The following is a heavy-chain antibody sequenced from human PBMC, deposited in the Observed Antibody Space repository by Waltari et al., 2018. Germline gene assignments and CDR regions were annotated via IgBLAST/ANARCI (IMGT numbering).Heavy chain of an antibody. CDR1: GGSISSSSYY. J-gene: IGHJ6*02. D-gene: IGHD6-13*01. CDR2: IYYSGRT. Sequence: QLQLQESGPGLVKPSETLSLTCTVSGGSISSSSYYWGWIRQPPGKGLEWIGSIYYSGRTYYNPSLKSRVTISVDTSKNQFSLKLSSVTAADTAVYYCASIANYYGMDVWGQGTTVTVSS. CDR3: ASIANYYGMDV. V-gene: IGHV4-39*07.